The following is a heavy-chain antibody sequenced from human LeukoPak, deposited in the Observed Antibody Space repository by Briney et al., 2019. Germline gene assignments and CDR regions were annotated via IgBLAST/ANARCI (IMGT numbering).Heavy chain of an antibody. Sequence: SETLSLTCAVSGGSISSSNWWSWVRPPPGKGLEWIGEIYHSGSANYNPSLKSRVTISVDKSKNQFSLKLNSVTAADTVVYYCARTYYYGSGNQFDYWGQGTLVTVSS. CDR1: GGSISSSNW. V-gene: IGHV4-4*02. D-gene: IGHD3-10*01. J-gene: IGHJ4*02. CDR3: ARTYYYGSGNQFDY. CDR2: IYHSGSA.